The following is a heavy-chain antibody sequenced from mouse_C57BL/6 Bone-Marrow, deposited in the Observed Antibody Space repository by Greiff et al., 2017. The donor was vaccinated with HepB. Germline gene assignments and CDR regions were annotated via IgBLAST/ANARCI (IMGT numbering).Heavy chain of an antibody. Sequence: EVQLQQSGPELVKPGASVKISCKASGYTFTDYYMNWVKQSHGKSLEWIGDINPNNGGTSYNQKFKGKATLTVDKSSSTAYMELRSLTSEDSAVYYCARFLYGNFAPWGQGTTLTVSS. CDR1: GYTFTDYY. D-gene: IGHD2-1*01. J-gene: IGHJ2*01. CDR2: INPNNGGT. CDR3: ARFLYGNFAP. V-gene: IGHV1-26*01.